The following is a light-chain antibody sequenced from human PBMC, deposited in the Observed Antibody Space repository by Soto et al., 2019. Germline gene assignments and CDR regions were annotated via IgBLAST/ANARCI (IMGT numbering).Light chain of an antibody. Sequence: QSALTQPPSVSGSPVQSVTISCTGTSSDVGSYNRVSWYQQPPGTAPKLMIYEVSNRPSGVPDRFSGSKSGNTASLTISGLQAEDEADYSCSLYTSSSTYVFGTGTKLTVL. CDR3: SLYTSSSTYV. J-gene: IGLJ1*01. CDR2: EVS. V-gene: IGLV2-18*01. CDR1: SSDVGSYNR.